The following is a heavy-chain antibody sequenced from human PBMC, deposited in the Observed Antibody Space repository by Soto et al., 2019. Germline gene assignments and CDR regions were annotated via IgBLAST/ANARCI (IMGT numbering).Heavy chain of an antibody. Sequence: EVQLVETGGGLIQPGGSLRLSCAASGFTVSSNYMSWVRQAPGKGLEWVSVIYSGGSTYYADSVKGRFTISRDNSKNTLYLQMNSLRAEDTAVYYCSSLRVGRYFDWLRHYYYGMDVWGQGTTVTVSS. CDR2: IYSGGST. V-gene: IGHV3-53*02. D-gene: IGHD3-9*01. CDR1: GFTVSSNY. CDR3: SSLRVGRYFDWLRHYYYGMDV. J-gene: IGHJ6*02.